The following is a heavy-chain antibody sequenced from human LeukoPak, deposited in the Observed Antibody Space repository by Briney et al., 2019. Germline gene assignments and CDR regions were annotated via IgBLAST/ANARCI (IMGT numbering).Heavy chain of an antibody. Sequence: ASVEVSCKASGYTFTGYYMHWVRQAPGQGLEWMGWIKPNSGGTNYAQKFQGRVTMTRDTSISTAYMELSRLRSDDTAVYYCARALLGTKTLKGHLDYWGQGTLVTVSS. CDR2: IKPNSGGT. V-gene: IGHV1-2*02. CDR1: GYTFTGYY. D-gene: IGHD7-27*01. CDR3: ARALLGTKTLKGHLDY. J-gene: IGHJ4*02.